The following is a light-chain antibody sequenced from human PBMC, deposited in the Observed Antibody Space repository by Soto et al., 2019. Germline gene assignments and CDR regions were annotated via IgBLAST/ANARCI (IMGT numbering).Light chain of an antibody. CDR2: DAS. V-gene: IGKV3-15*01. CDR1: QSISSA. Sequence: EIVMTQSPATLSVSPGERATLSCRASQSISSALAWYQQKPGQAPRLLIYDASTRATGIPARFSGSGYGTEFTLTISSLQSEDFAVYYCQQYSNWLPLTFGQGTRLEIK. CDR3: QQYSNWLPLT. J-gene: IGKJ5*01.